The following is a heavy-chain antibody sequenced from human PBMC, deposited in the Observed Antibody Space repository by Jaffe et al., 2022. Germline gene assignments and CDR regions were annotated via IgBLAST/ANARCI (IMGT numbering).Heavy chain of an antibody. V-gene: IGHV3-21*01. CDR3: ARDAETNYDFWSGPGRGYYYYMDV. D-gene: IGHD3-3*01. CDR2: ISSSSSYI. Sequence: EVQLVESGGGLVKPGGSLRLSCAASGFTFSSYSMNWVRQAPGKGLEWVSSISSSSSYIYYADSVKGRFTISRDNAKNSLYLQMNSLRAEDTAVYYCARDAETNYDFWSGPGRGYYYYMDVWGKGTTVTVSS. J-gene: IGHJ6*03. CDR1: GFTFSSYS.